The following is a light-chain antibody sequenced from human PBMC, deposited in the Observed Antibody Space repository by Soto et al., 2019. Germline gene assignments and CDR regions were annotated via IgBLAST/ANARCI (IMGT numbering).Light chain of an antibody. CDR2: DAS. J-gene: IGKJ1*01. CDR3: QQYAHSPRT. Sequence: EIVLTQSPGTLSLSPGDRATLSCRASQILNNNYWAWYQQKPGQAPRLLIYDASIRATGIPDRFSGSGSGTDFTLTISRLEPEDWAGDDGQQYAHSPRTVGQGTKVEIK. V-gene: IGKV3-20*01. CDR1: QILNNNY.